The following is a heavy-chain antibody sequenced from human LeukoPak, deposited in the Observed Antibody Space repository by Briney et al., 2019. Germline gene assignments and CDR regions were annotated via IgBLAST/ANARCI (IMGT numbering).Heavy chain of an antibody. CDR2: ISSSSSYI. Sequence: GSLRLSCAASGFTFSSYSMNWVRQAPGKGLEWVSSISSSSSYIYYADSVKGRFTISRDNAKNSLYLQMNSLRAEDTAVYYCARDAHSSGWYYFDYWGQGTLVTVSS. J-gene: IGHJ4*02. CDR1: GFTFSSYS. CDR3: ARDAHSSGWYYFDY. V-gene: IGHV3-21*01. D-gene: IGHD6-19*01.